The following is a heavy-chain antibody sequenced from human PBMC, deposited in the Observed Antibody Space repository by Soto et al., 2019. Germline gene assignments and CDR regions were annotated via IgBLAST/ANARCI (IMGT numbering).Heavy chain of an antibody. CDR1: GYTFTRYG. CDR3: AKNGQPPYYSYGMDV. CDR2: ISGYNGDT. D-gene: IGHD2-8*01. Sequence: QGQLVQSGAEVKKPGASVKVSCKASGYTFTRYGISWVRQAPGQGLEWMGWISGYNGDTKYAQKFQGRVTMTVDTSTTTAYMELRSPTSDDRAVYYCAKNGQPPYYSYGMDVWGQGTTVTVSS. J-gene: IGHJ6*02. V-gene: IGHV1-18*01.